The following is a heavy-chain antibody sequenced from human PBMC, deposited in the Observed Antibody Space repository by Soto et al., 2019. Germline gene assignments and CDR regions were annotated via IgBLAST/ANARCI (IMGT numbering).Heavy chain of an antibody. V-gene: IGHV3-30-3*01. CDR3: ARETLSDYYDSSGHREYFQH. J-gene: IGHJ1*01. D-gene: IGHD3-22*01. CDR1: GFTFSSYA. CDR2: ISYDGSNK. Sequence: GGSLRLSCAASGFTFSSYAMHWVRQAPGKGLEWVAVISYDGSNKYYADSVKGRFTISRDNSKNTLYLQMNSLRAEDTAVYYCARETLSDYYDSSGHREYFQHWGQGTLVTVSS.